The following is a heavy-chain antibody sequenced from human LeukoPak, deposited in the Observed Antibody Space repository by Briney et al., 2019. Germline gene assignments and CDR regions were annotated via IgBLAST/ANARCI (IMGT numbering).Heavy chain of an antibody. V-gene: IGHV4-39*07. CDR2: IYYSGST. J-gene: IGHJ5*02. CDR1: GGSISSSSYY. CDR3: TRDRRDGYNYVDL. D-gene: IGHD5-24*01. Sequence: SETLSLTCTVSGGSISSSSYYWGWIRQPPGKGLEWIGSIYYSGSTYYNPSLKSRVTMSVDTSKNQFSLKLSSVTAADTAVYYCTRDRRDGYNYVDLWGQGTLVTVSS.